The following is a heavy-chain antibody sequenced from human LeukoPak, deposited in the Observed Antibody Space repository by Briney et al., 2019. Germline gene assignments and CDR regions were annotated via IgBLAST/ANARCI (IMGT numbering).Heavy chain of an antibody. J-gene: IGHJ5*02. CDR2: IYSGGST. Sequence: GGSLRLSCAASGFTVSTNFMSWVRQAPGKGLEWVSVIYSGGSTYYPDSVKGRFTISRDNSKNTLYLQMNSLRAEDTAVYYCAPLRRGGDFGPWGQGTLVTVSS. CDR1: GFTVSTNF. V-gene: IGHV3-66*01. D-gene: IGHD2-21*02. CDR3: APLRRGGDFGP.